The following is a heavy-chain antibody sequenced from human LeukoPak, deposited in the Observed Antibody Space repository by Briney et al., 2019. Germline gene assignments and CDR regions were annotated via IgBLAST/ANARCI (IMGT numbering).Heavy chain of an antibody. V-gene: IGHV4-39*01. CDR2: IYYSGST. J-gene: IGHJ4*02. D-gene: IGHD2-15*01. Sequence: PSETLSLTCTVSGGSISSSSYYWGWIRQPPGKGLEWIGSIYYSGSTYYNPSLKSRVTISVDTSKNQFSLKLSSVTAADTAVYYCASIYCGGGSCYSDYWGQGTLVTVSS. CDR3: ASIYCGGGSCYSDY. CDR1: GGSISSSSYY.